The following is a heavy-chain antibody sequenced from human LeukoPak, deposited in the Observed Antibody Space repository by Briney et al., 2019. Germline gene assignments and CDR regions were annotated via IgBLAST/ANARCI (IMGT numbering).Heavy chain of an antibody. J-gene: IGHJ4*02. V-gene: IGHV3-13*01. D-gene: IGHD3-10*01. CDR2: IGTAGDT. Sequence: GGSLRLSCAASGFTFSTYDIHWVRQTTGRGLERVSAIGTAGDTYYVDSVKGRFTISRENAKNSLYLQMNSLRAGDTAVYYCVRGIVRRGYFDYWGQGALVTVSS. CDR1: GFTFSTYD. CDR3: VRGIVRRGYFDY.